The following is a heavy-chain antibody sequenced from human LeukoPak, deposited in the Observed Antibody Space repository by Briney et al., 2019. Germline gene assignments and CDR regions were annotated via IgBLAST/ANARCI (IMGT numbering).Heavy chain of an antibody. CDR3: GKTTVGYSSGQKPAWPVDY. CDR2: IFGSGGSP. CDR1: GFTFGSHA. J-gene: IGHJ4*02. V-gene: IGHV3-23*01. D-gene: IGHD5-18*01. Sequence: GGSLRLSCEASGFTFGSHAMYWVRQAPGKGLERVAGIFGSGGSPHYADSVKGQFTISRDNSRNTVYLQINSLRAEDTAVYYCGKTTVGYSSGQKPAWPVDYWGQGTLVTVSS.